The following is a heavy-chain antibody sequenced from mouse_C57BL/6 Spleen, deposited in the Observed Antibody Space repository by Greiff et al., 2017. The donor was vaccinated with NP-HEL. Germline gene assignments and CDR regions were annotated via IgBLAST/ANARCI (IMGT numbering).Heavy chain of an antibody. CDR2: INPNNGGT. Sequence: EVKLQESGPELVKPGASVKISCKASGYTFTDYYMNWVKQSHGKSLEWIGDINPNNGGTSYNQKFKGKATLTVDKSSSTAYMELRSLTSEDSAVYYCARGLLPNWGQGTLVTVSA. CDR1: GYTFTDYY. CDR3: ARGLLPN. D-gene: IGHD3-1*01. J-gene: IGHJ3*01. V-gene: IGHV1-26*01.